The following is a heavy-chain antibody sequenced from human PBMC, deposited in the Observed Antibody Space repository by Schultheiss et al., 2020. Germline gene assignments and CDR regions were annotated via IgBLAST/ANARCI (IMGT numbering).Heavy chain of an antibody. CDR2: IIPILGIA. D-gene: IGHD2-8*02. CDR3: ASSLVPYYYYGMDV. Sequence: SVKVSCTASGGTFSSYTISWVRQAPGQGLEWMGRIIPILGIANYAQKFQGRVTITADKSTSTAYMELSSLRSEDTAVYYCASSLVPYYYYGMDVWGQGTTVTVSS. J-gene: IGHJ6*02. CDR1: GGTFSSYT. V-gene: IGHV1-69*02.